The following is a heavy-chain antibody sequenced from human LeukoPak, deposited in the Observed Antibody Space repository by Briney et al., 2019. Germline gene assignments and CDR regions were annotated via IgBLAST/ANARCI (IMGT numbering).Heavy chain of an antibody. CDR2: ITSSGNYK. D-gene: IGHD3-3*01. Sequence: GGSLRLSCAASGFTFSTYTMNWVRQAPGKGLEWVSSITSSGNYKYYGDPVKDRFTISRDNAKNSLYLEMNSLRVEDTAVYYCARTYDFGRGPPGDAFDNWGPGTWVIVSA. CDR1: GFTFSTYT. CDR3: ARTYDFGRGPPGDAFDN. V-gene: IGHV3-21*01. J-gene: IGHJ3*02.